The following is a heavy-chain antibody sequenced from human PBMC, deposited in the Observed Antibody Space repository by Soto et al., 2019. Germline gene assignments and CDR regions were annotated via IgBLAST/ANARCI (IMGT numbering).Heavy chain of an antibody. CDR3: AKEGHISGWYWDL. J-gene: IGHJ5*02. CDR2: ITSSGSEA. CDR1: GLSISGSA. V-gene: IGHV3-23*01. Sequence: GGSLRLSCGASGLSISGSAMAWVRQAPGKWLEYVSSITSSGSEAFHAASVKGRFTMSRDNFKNMVYLQMNSLRAEDTGVYYCAKEGHISGWYWDLWGQGALVTVSS. D-gene: IGHD6-13*01.